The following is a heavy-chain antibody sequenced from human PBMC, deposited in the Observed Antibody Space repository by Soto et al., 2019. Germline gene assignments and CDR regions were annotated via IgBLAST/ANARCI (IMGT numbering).Heavy chain of an antibody. Sequence: SETLSLTCAVYGGSFSGYYWSWIRQPPGKGLEWIGEINHSGSTNYNPSLKSRVTISVDTSKNQFSLKLSSVTAADTAVYYCARARGTPGYDILTGYARAPYYFDYRGQGTLVTVSS. CDR3: ARARGTPGYDILTGYARAPYYFDY. V-gene: IGHV4-34*01. D-gene: IGHD3-9*01. CDR1: GGSFSGYY. CDR2: INHSGST. J-gene: IGHJ4*02.